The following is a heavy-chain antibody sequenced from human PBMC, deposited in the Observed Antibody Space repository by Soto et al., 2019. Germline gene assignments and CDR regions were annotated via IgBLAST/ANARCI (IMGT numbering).Heavy chain of an antibody. CDR2: ISGSGGST. CDR3: AKYHRKFKQLVGYYFDY. J-gene: IGHJ4*02. D-gene: IGHD6-6*01. Sequence: EVQLLESGGGLVQPGGSLRLSCAASGFTFSSYAMSWVRQAPGKGLEWVSAISGSGGSTYYADSVKGRFTISRDNSKNTLYLQMNSLRAEDTAVYYCAKYHRKFKQLVGYYFDYWGQGTLVTVSS. V-gene: IGHV3-23*01. CDR1: GFTFSSYA.